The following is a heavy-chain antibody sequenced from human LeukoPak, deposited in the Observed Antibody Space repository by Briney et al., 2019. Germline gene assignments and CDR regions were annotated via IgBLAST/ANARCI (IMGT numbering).Heavy chain of an antibody. CDR3: ARDKGYSRVWYNWFDP. D-gene: IGHD6-19*01. J-gene: IGHJ5*02. CDR2: INPNSGGT. CDR1: GYTFTGYY. Sequence: ASVKVSCKASGYTFTGYYMHWVRQGPGQGLEWMGRINPNSGGTNYAQKFQGRVTMTRDTSISTAYMELSRLRSDDTAVYYCARDKGYSRVWYNWFDPWGQGTLVTVSS. V-gene: IGHV1-2*06.